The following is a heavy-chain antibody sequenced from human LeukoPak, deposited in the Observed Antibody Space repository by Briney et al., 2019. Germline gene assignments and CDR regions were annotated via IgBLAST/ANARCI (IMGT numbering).Heavy chain of an antibody. CDR2: IYPGDSDT. J-gene: IGHJ5*01. CDR3: ARLYCSSTSCYSGENWFDS. D-gene: IGHD2-2*02. V-gene: IGHV5-51*01. Sequence: GESLKISCKGSGYSFTSYWIGWVRQMRGKGLEWMGIIYPGDSDTRYSPSFQVQVTLSPDKSISTAYLQWSSLKASATAMYYCARLYCSSTSCYSGENWFDSWGQGTLVIVSS. CDR1: GYSFTSYW.